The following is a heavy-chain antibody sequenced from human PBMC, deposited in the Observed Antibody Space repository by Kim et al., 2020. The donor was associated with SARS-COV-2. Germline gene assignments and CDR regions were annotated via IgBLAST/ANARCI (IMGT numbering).Heavy chain of an antibody. Sequence: APVKVSCKASGYTFTGYYMHWVRQAPGQGLEWMGWINPNSGGTNYAQKFQGRVTMTRDTSISTAYMELSRLRSDDTAVYYCARVFRAQLVRVGWFDPWGQGTLVTVSS. D-gene: IGHD6-6*01. CDR3: ARVFRAQLVRVGWFDP. CDR1: GYTFTGYY. V-gene: IGHV1-2*02. J-gene: IGHJ5*02. CDR2: INPNSGGT.